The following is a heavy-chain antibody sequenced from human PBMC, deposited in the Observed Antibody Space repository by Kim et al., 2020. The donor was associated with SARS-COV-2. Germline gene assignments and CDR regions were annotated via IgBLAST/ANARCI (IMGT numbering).Heavy chain of an antibody. J-gene: IGHJ4*02. CDR3: ARSVVVPAAITGYYFDY. D-gene: IGHD2-2*02. Sequence: FQGRVTITADESTSTAYMELSSLRSEDTAVYYCARSVVVPAAITGYYFDYWGQGTLVTVSS. V-gene: IGHV1-69*01.